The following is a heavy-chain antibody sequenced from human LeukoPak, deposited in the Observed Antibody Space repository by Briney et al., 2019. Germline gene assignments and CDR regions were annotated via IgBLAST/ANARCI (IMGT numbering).Heavy chain of an antibody. CDR3: ARELDAFDI. CDR1: GFSFSIYS. CDR2: ISSSGSYM. J-gene: IGHJ3*02. V-gene: IGHV3-21*01. Sequence: GGSLRLSCAASGFSFSIYSLNWVRQAPGKGLEWVSSISSSGSYMYYADSMKGQFTISRDNAKNSLYLQMNSLRAEDTAVYYCARELDAFDIWGQGTLVTVSS.